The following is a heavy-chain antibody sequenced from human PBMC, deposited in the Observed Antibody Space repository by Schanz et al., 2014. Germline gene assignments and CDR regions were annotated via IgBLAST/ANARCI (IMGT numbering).Heavy chain of an antibody. J-gene: IGHJ6*02. CDR3: ARVRAYDYGAEAHGMDV. D-gene: IGHD4-17*01. CDR2: INQDGSEE. Sequence: EVQLVESGGCLVQPGGSLRLSCAASGFTFSRYWMSWVRQAPGKGLEWLANINQDGSEEYYVDSLNGRLTISRDNAKNSLYLQMNSLRAEDTAVYYCARVRAYDYGAEAHGMDVWGHGTTVTFSS. CDR1: GFTFSRYW. V-gene: IGHV3-7*01.